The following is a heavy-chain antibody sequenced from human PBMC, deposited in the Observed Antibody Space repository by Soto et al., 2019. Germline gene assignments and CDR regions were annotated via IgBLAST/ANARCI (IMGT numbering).Heavy chain of an antibody. D-gene: IGHD6-19*01. CDR3: AGDLSSGWFDY. J-gene: IGHJ4*02. Sequence: QVQLVQSGGEVKRPGASVKVSCKASGYMFSNYAISWVRQTPGQGLEWMGWINVYNGNTNYAQKFQGRVTMATDKSTNTAYLDLRSLRSDDTAVYFCAGDLSSGWFDYWGQGTLVIVSS. CDR2: INVYNGNT. CDR1: GYMFSNYA. V-gene: IGHV1-18*01.